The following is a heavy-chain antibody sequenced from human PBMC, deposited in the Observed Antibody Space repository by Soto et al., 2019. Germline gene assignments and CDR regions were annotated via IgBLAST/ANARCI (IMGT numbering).Heavy chain of an antibody. J-gene: IGHJ6*02. D-gene: IGHD3-22*01. CDR3: ARSYDSSGYASVDV. CDR1: GGSIRIYY. CDR2: IYYSGST. V-gene: IGHV4-59*01. Sequence: PAETLSLTYTVSGGSIRIYYWSWIRQTPGKGLEWIGYIYYSGSTNYNPSLKSRVTISVDTSKNQFSLKLSSVTAADTAVYYCARSYDSSGYASVDVWGQGNTVTVSS.